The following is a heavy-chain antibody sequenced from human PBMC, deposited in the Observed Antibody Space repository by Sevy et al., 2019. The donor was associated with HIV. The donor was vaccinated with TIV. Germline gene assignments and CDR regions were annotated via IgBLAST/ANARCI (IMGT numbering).Heavy chain of an antibody. V-gene: IGHV3-30*02. CDR3: AEVAAGGTTLYYYYYMDG. CDR2: IRYDGSNK. J-gene: IGHJ6*03. CDR1: GFTFSSYG. Sequence: GGSLRLSCAASGFTFSSYGMHWVRQAPGKGLEWVAFIRYDGSNKYYADSVKGRFTISRDNSKNTLYLQMNSLRAEDTAVYYCAEVAAGGTTLYYYYYMDGWGKGTTVTVSS. D-gene: IGHD1-7*01.